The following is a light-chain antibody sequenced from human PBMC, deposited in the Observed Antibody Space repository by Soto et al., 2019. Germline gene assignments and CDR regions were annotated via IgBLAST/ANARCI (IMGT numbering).Light chain of an antibody. CDR3: ATWDDSLNGFYV. CDR1: TSNVGSNY. J-gene: IGLJ1*01. CDR2: RNN. V-gene: IGLV1-47*01. Sequence: GTPGQGVTISCSGSTSNVGSNYVYWYQQLPGTAPILLIYRNNQRPSGVPDRFSGSKSGTSASLAISGLRSDDEADYFCATWDDSLNGFYVFGTGTQVTVL.